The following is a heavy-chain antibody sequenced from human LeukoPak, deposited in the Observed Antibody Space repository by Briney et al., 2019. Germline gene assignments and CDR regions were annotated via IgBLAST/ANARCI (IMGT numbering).Heavy chain of an antibody. CDR1: GGTFTNYA. Sequence: ASVKVSRKASGGTFTNYAFNWVRQAPGQGLEWMGRIIPIFDSAHYAQRFQGRITITTDESSTTAYMTLSSLTSDDTAVYYCASQDASIYSESSTSPTYSDWGQGTLVTVSS. J-gene: IGHJ4*02. CDR2: IIPIFDSA. V-gene: IGHV1-69*05. D-gene: IGHD3-22*01. CDR3: ASQDASIYSESSTSPTYSD.